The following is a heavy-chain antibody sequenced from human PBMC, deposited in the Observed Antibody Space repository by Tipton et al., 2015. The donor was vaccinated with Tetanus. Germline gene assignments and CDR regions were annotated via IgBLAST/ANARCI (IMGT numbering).Heavy chain of an antibody. D-gene: IGHD6-19*01. CDR3: ARAPFDFSDYFDL. CDR1: GFTFSNFH. Sequence: SLRLSCAVSGFTFSNFHMHWVRQTPGKGLEWVSSIYSGSTTYYRDSVRGRFTISRDSSKNSFHLQLNNLRDEDTAIYFCARAPFDFSDYFDLWGQGTPVTVSS. CDR2: IYSGSTT. V-gene: IGHV3-53*01. J-gene: IGHJ4*02.